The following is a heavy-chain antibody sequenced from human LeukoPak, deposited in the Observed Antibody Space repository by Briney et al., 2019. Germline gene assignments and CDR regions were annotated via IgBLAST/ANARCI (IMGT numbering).Heavy chain of an antibody. CDR2: INSDGSST. Sequence: PGGSLRLSCAASGLTFSSHWMHWVRQAPGKGLVWVSRINSDGSSTSYADSVKGRFTISRDNAKNTLYLQMNSLRAEDTAVYYCARGMSEPQDFWSGYSRYYYYGMDVWGQGTTVTVSS. V-gene: IGHV3-74*01. CDR1: GLTFSSHW. CDR3: ARGMSEPQDFWSGYSRYYYYGMDV. J-gene: IGHJ6*02. D-gene: IGHD3-3*01.